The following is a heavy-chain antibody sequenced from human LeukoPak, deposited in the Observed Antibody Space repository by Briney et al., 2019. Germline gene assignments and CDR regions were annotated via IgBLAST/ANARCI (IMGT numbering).Heavy chain of an antibody. D-gene: IGHD3-10*01. V-gene: IGHV3-20*04. CDR2: INWNSGSI. Sequence: GGSLRLSCAASGFTFDDYGMSWVRQAPGKGLEWVSGINWNSGSIGYADSVKGRFTISRDNVKKSLFLQMNSLRAEDTALYYCAKDVYYYGSGSVDYWGQGTLVTVSS. CDR3: AKDVYYYGSGSVDY. J-gene: IGHJ4*02. CDR1: GFTFDDYG.